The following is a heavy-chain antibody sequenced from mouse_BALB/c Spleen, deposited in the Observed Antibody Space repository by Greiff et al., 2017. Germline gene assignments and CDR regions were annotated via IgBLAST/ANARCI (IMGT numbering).Heavy chain of an antibody. CDR2: ISSCGST. J-gene: IGHJ2*01. Sequence: EVQLVQSGGGLVKPGGSLKLSCAASGFTFSSYAMSWVRQTPEKRLEWVASISSCGSTYYPDTVKGRFTISRDNARNIRYLQMGSLRSEDTAMYYCAIESGPSFDYWGQGTTLTVSS. CDR3: AIESGPSFDY. D-gene: IGHD3-1*01. V-gene: IGHV5-6-5*01. CDR1: GFTFSSYA.